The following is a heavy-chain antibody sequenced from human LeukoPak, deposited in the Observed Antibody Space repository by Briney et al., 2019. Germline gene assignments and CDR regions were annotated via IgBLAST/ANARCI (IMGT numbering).Heavy chain of an antibody. J-gene: IGHJ4*02. V-gene: IGHV3-30-3*01. CDR3: ARGPYSSNWYVDY. CDR1: GFAFSTYA. CDR2: ISYEGYEK. Sequence: GGSLRLSCAASGFAFSTYAMHWVRQAPGKGLEWVAIISYEGYEKLYTDSVKGRFTISRDNSENTVYLQMNSLRADDTAVYYCARGPYSSNWYVDYWGQGTLVTVAS. D-gene: IGHD6-13*01.